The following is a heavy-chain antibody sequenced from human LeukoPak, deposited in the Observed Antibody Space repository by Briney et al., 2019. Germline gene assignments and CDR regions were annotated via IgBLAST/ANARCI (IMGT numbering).Heavy chain of an antibody. Sequence: SETLSLTCTVYGGSISSYYWSWIRQPPGKGLEWVGYIYYSGSTNYNPSLKSRVTISVDTSKNQFSLKLSSVTAADTAVYYCASWGIAAAGTPPAFDIWGQGTMVTVSS. J-gene: IGHJ3*02. CDR2: IYYSGST. CDR1: GGSISSYY. V-gene: IGHV4-59*01. CDR3: ASWGIAAAGTPPAFDI. D-gene: IGHD6-13*01.